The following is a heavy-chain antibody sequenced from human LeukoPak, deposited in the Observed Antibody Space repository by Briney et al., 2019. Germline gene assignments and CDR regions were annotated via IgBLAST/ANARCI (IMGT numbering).Heavy chain of an antibody. V-gene: IGHV3-23*01. CDR3: ARDPGGYFDY. CDR1: GFLFGSHA. D-gene: IGHD3-10*01. J-gene: IGHJ4*02. Sequence: GGSLRLSCAASGFLFGSHAMNWVRQAPGKGLEWASGISGSGGSTYYADSVKGRFTISRGNSKNTLFLQMYSLRPEDTAVYFCARDPGGYFDYWGQGTLVTVSS. CDR2: ISGSGGST.